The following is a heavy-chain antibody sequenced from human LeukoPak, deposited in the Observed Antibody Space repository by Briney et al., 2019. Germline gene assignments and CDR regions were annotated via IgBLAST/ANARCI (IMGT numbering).Heavy chain of an antibody. CDR1: GFSFDDYA. V-gene: IGHV3-9*01. J-gene: IGHJ6*02. Sequence: PGRSLSLSWAASGFSFDDYAMHWVRQAPGKGLEWVSTFKWNSGSIGYAGSVEGRFTISRDNARNFLYPQMNSLRAEDTALYYCAKDRRIAAAGKYGMEVWGQGTSVTVSS. D-gene: IGHD6-13*01. CDR3: AKDRRIAAAGKYGMEV. CDR2: FKWNSGSI.